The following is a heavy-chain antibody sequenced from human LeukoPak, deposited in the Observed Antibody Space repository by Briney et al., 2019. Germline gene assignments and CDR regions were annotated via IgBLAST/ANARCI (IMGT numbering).Heavy chain of an antibody. J-gene: IGHJ3*01. V-gene: IGHV3-23*01. D-gene: IGHD6-13*01. CDR1: GFTFSSYA. CDR2: ISGSGGST. CDR3: ARAIRAPGTPENAFDV. Sequence: GGSLRLSCAASGFTFSSYAMSWVRQAPGKGLEWVSDISGSGGSTYYADSVKGRFTISRDNSKNTMYLHFNSLTTEDTALYYCARAIRAPGTPENAFDVWGQGTLVTVSS.